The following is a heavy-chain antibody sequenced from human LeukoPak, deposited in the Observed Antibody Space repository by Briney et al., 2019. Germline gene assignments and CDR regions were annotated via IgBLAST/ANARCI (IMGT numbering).Heavy chain of an antibody. CDR1: GFTFDDYA. CDR2: ISWNSGSI. CDR3: AKSQFQYGENVDY. Sequence: GGSLRLSCAASGFTFDDYAMHWVRQAPGKGLEWVSGISWNSGSIGYADSAKGRFTISRDNAKNSLYLQMNSLRAEDTALYYCAKSQFQYGENVDYWGQGTLVTVSS. D-gene: IGHD7-27*01. V-gene: IGHV3-9*01. J-gene: IGHJ4*02.